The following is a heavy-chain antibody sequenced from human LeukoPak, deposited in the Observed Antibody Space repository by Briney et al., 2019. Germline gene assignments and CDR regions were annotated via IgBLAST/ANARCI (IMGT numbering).Heavy chain of an antibody. Sequence: ASVKVSCKASGYTFTSYAMHWVRQAPGQRLEWMGSINAGNGNTKYSQKFQGRVTITRDTSASTAYMELRSLRSDDTAVYYCARDLIAVAGTGTYPPDYWGQGALVTVS. CDR3: ARDLIAVAGTGTYPPDY. J-gene: IGHJ4*02. D-gene: IGHD6-19*01. CDR2: INAGNGNT. CDR1: GYTFTSYA. V-gene: IGHV1-3*01.